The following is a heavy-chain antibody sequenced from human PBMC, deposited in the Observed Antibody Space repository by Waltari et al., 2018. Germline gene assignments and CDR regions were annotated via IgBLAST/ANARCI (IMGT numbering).Heavy chain of an antibody. V-gene: IGHV4-59*11. CDR3: AREGGSGYYPEYYFDY. CDR2: IDYSGST. J-gene: IGHJ4*02. D-gene: IGHD3-22*01. CDR1: GGPISSHY. Sequence: QVQLQESGPGLVKPSETLSLTCPVSGGPISSHYWSWIRQPPGKGLEWIGYIDYSGSTNYNPSLKSRVTISVDTSKNQFSLKLSSVTAADTAVYYCAREGGSGYYPEYYFDYWGQGTLVTVSS.